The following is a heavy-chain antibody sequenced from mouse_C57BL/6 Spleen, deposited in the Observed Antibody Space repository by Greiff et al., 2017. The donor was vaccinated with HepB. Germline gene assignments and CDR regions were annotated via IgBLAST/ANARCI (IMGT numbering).Heavy chain of an antibody. J-gene: IGHJ4*01. CDR2: ISNLAYSI. CDR1: GFTFSDYG. V-gene: IGHV5-15*01. CDR3: ARQRDGYYDAMDY. Sequence: EVKLMESGGGLVQPGGSLKLSCAASGFTFSDYGMAWVRQAPRKGPEWVAFISNLAYSIYYADTVTGRFTISRENAKNTLYLEMSSLRSEDTAMYYCARQRDGYYDAMDYWGQGTSVTVSS. D-gene: IGHD2-3*01.